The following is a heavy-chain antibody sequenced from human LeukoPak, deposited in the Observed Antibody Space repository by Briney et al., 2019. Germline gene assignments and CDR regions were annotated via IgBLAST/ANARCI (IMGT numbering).Heavy chain of an antibody. D-gene: IGHD3-10*01. CDR1: EFTFSSYW. Sequence: GGSLRLSCAASEFTFSSYWMSWVRQAPGKGLEWVSSISSSSSYIYYSDSVKGRFTISRDNAKNSLYLQMNSLRADDTAVYYCARSRGSAMDCWGQGTLVTVSS. CDR2: ISSSSSYI. J-gene: IGHJ4*02. CDR3: ARSRGSAMDC. V-gene: IGHV3-21*01.